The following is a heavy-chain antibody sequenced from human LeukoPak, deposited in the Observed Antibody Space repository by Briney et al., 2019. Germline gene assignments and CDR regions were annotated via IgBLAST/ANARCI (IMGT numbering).Heavy chain of an antibody. D-gene: IGHD5-18*01. J-gene: IGHJ3*02. CDR2: IYYSGST. Sequence: SETLSLTCTVSGGSISSYYWSWIRQPPGKGLEWIGYIYYSGSTNYNPSLKSRVTTSVDTSKNQFSLKLSSVTAADTAVYYCARGGYSYDAFDIWGQGTMVTVSS. CDR3: ARGGYSYDAFDI. CDR1: GGSISSYY. V-gene: IGHV4-59*01.